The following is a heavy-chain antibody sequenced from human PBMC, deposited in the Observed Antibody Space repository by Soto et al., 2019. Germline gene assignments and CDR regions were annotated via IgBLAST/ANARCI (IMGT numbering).Heavy chain of an antibody. CDR1: GGSISSYY. CDR2: IYYSGST. V-gene: IGHV4-59*01. CDR3: ASMSVPYYFDY. Sequence: SETLSLTCTVSGGSISSYYWSWIRQPPGKGLEWIGYIYYSGSTNYNPSLKSRVTISVDTSKNQFSLKLSSVTAADTAVYYCASMSVPYYFDYWGQGTLVTVSS. D-gene: IGHD3-16*01. J-gene: IGHJ4*02.